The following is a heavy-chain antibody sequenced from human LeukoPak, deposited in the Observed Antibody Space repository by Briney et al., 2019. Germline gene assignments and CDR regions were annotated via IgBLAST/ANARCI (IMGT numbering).Heavy chain of an antibody. CDR3: AKALSSGWEDYFDY. V-gene: IGHV3-30*18. Sequence: GRSLRLSCAASGFTFSSYGMHWVSQAPGKGLEWVAVISYDGSNKYYADTVKGRFTISRDTSKNTLYLQMNSLRAEDTAVYYCAKALSSGWEDYFDYWGQGTLVTVSS. CDR1: GFTFSSYG. CDR2: ISYDGSNK. D-gene: IGHD6-19*01. J-gene: IGHJ4*02.